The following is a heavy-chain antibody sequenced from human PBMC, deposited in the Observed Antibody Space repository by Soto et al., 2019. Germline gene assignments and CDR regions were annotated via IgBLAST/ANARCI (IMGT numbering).Heavy chain of an antibody. J-gene: IGHJ4*02. CDR2: ISYSGTT. CDR1: GGSVGRDQ. V-gene: IGHV4-59*02. CDR3: ARDGYNLGPFDY. Sequence: SETLSVTCTGSGGSVGRDQRSWIRRTPGMGLEWIASISYSGTTNYNSSLKSRVTISIDTSKNHFSLKLNSVTAADTAVYYCARDGYNLGPFDYWGQGALVT. D-gene: IGHD5-18*01.